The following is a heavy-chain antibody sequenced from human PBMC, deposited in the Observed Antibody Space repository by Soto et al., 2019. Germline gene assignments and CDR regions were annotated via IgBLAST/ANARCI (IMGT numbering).Heavy chain of an antibody. V-gene: IGHV3-11*01. Sequence: PGGSLRLSCVGSGFIFGDYAMGWIRQAPGKGLEWISYISLSGYVTFDADFVKGRFTFSRDNAKNSIYVEMNSLTPGDTAVYYCVRWWNGFDYWGQGTLVTVSS. CDR2: ISLSGYVT. CDR3: VRWWNGFDY. J-gene: IGHJ4*02. D-gene: IGHD1-1*01. CDR1: GFIFGDYA.